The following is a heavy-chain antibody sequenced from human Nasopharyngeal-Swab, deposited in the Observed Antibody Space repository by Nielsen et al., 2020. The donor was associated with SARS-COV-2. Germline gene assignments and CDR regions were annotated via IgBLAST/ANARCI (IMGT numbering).Heavy chain of an antibody. Sequence: GESLKISCAASGFTFGNAWMSWVRQAPGKGLEWVGRIKSKTDGGTTDYAAPVKGRFTISRDDSKNTLYLQMNSLKTEDTAVYYCTTALNPLYYYDSSGYYSPGAEYFQHWGQGTLVTVSS. CDR1: GFTFGNAW. D-gene: IGHD3-22*01. V-gene: IGHV3-15*01. CDR3: TTALNPLYYYDSSGYYSPGAEYFQH. J-gene: IGHJ1*01. CDR2: IKSKTDGGTT.